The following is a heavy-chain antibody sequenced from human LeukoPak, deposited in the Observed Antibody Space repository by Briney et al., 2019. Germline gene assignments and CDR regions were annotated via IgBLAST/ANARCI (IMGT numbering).Heavy chain of an antibody. J-gene: IGHJ5*02. Sequence: GGSLRLSCAASGFTFSSYWMHWVRQAPGKGLVWVPRINSDGSSTSYADSVKGRFTISRDNAKNTLYLQMNSLRAEDTAVYYCARDRYDFWSGYLNWFDPWGQGTLVTVSS. D-gene: IGHD3-3*01. CDR1: GFTFSSYW. CDR2: INSDGSST. CDR3: ARDRYDFWSGYLNWFDP. V-gene: IGHV3-74*01.